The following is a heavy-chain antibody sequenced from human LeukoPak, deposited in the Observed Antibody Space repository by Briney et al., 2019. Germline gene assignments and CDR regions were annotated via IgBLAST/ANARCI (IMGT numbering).Heavy chain of an antibody. Sequence: PGGSLRLSCAASGFTFSTSVMHWVRQAPGKGLEWVAGVSSDGKYEHYADSVKDRVTVSKDNSENMLLLEMNSLRPEDTAIYFCVRAGSSSGHCDTFDFWGQGTMVTVSS. D-gene: IGHD3-22*01. V-gene: IGHV3-30*03. CDR1: GFTFSTSV. J-gene: IGHJ3*01. CDR2: VSSDGKYE. CDR3: VRAGSSSGHCDTFDF.